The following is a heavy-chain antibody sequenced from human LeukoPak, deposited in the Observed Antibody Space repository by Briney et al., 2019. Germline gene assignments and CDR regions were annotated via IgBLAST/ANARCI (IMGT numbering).Heavy chain of an antibody. CDR3: ARHTSDYYDSSGYYEPGAFDI. CDR1: GFTFSSYS. V-gene: IGHV3-21*01. Sequence: SGGSLRVSCAASGFTFSSYSMNWVRRAPGKGLEWVSSISSSSSYIYYADSVKGRFTISRDNAKNSLYLQMNSLRAEDTAVYYCARHTSDYYDSSGYYEPGAFDIWGQGTMVTVSS. CDR2: ISSSSSYI. D-gene: IGHD3-22*01. J-gene: IGHJ3*02.